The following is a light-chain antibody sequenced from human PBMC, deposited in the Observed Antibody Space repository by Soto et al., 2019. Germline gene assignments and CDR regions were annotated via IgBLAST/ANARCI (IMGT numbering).Light chain of an antibody. J-gene: IGKJ4*01. CDR1: QDISTY. CDR3: QKYDNAPLT. CDR2: AAY. V-gene: IGKV1-27*01. Sequence: DIQMTQAPSSLSASVGDRVTITCRARQDISTYLAWYQQKPGKVPKLLISAAYTLQSGVPPRFSGSGSGTDFTLTISSLQPEDVVTYYCQKYDNAPLTFGGGTKVEIQ.